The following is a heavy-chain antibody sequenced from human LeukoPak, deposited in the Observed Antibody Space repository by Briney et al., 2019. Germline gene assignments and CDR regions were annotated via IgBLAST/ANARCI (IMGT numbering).Heavy chain of an antibody. J-gene: IGHJ4*02. CDR3: ARLYYDFWSGYFPPFDY. CDR1: GGSFSGYY. Sequence: SETLSLTCAVYGGSFSGYYWGWIRQPPGKGLEWIGSIYYSGSTYYNPSLKSRVTISVDTSKNQFSLKLSSVTAADTAVYYCARLYYDFWSGYFPPFDYWGQGTLVTVSS. CDR2: IYYSGST. V-gene: IGHV4-39*01. D-gene: IGHD3-3*01.